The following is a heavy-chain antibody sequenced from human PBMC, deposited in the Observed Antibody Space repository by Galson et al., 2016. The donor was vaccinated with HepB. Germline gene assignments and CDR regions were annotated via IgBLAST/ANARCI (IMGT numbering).Heavy chain of an antibody. CDR2: IYYSGSA. D-gene: IGHD2-15*01. J-gene: IGHJ4*02. Sequence: LSLTCTVSGDSISTYYWSWIRQPPGKGLEWIGYIYYSGSANYNPSLMSRVSFSMDTSKNQFSLKLSSVMPADTAIYYCARDQGGPSDHWGQGTLVTVSS. CDR1: GDSISTYY. V-gene: IGHV4-59*01. CDR3: ARDQGGPSDH.